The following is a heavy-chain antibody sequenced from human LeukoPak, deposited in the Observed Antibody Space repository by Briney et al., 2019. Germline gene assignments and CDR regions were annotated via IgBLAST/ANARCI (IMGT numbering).Heavy chain of an antibody. J-gene: IGHJ6*03. CDR2: INTNSGGT. D-gene: IGHD5-18*01. CDR1: GYTFTGYY. Sequence: ASVKVSCKASGYTFTGYYMYWVRQARGQRGEWMGWINTNSGGTNYAQKFRGRVTMNRDTSISTDYMELSRLRSDDTAVYYCARRGYSYGPNYYYYYYMDVWGKGTTVTVSS. CDR3: ARRGYSYGPNYYYYYYMDV. V-gene: IGHV1-2*02.